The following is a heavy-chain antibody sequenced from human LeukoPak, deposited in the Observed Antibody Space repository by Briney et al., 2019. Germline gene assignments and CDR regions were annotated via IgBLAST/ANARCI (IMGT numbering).Heavy chain of an antibody. Sequence: PSGTLSLTCAVPGGSISSSNWWSWVRQPPGKGLEWIGEMYHSGSTNYNPSLKSRVTISVDKSKNQFSLKLSSVTAADTAVYYCGRKIAVAPYYFDYWGQGTLVTVSS. V-gene: IGHV4-4*02. D-gene: IGHD6-19*01. CDR3: GRKIAVAPYYFDY. CDR2: MYHSGST. J-gene: IGHJ4*02. CDR1: GGSISSSNW.